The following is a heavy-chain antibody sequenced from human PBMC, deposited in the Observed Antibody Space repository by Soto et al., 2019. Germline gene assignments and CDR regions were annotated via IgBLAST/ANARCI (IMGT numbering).Heavy chain of an antibody. CDR1: GNTLTELF. CDR3: ATLSGYYYLGAFDI. V-gene: IGHV1-24*01. Sequence: GASVKVSCKVSGNTLTELFINWVRQALGKGLVWVGSFDPEDGRTTHTQKFQDRVTMTEDKATDRVPMELSNLRFEGTAVYYCATLSGYYYLGAFDIWGQGTMVTVSS. D-gene: IGHD3-22*01. CDR2: FDPEDGRT. J-gene: IGHJ3*02.